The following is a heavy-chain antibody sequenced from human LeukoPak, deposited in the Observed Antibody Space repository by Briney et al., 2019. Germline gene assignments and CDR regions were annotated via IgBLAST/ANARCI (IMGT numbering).Heavy chain of an antibody. CDR1: GFTFSHC. Sequence: PGGSLRLSCVASGFTFSHCMNWVRQAPGKGLEWISYIGISSGNTKYADSVKGRFTIFGDSAKKSLYLQMTRLRVEDMAVYYCARDYNYAFDNWGQGTLVTVSS. J-gene: IGHJ4*02. V-gene: IGHV3-48*04. CDR3: ARDYNYAFDN. CDR2: IGISSGNT. D-gene: IGHD5-24*01.